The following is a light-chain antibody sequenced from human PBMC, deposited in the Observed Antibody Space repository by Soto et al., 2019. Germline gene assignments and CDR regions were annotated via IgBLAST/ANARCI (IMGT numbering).Light chain of an antibody. CDR3: QQYGSSGT. CDR1: HSVSSSY. Sequence: EIVMTQSPATLSVSPGERATLSCRASHSVSSSYLAWYQQKPGQAPMRLIYGTSSRATGIPDRLSGSGSGTDFTLTISRLEPEDFAVYYCQQYGSSGTFGQGTKVDIK. V-gene: IGKV3-20*01. J-gene: IGKJ1*01. CDR2: GTS.